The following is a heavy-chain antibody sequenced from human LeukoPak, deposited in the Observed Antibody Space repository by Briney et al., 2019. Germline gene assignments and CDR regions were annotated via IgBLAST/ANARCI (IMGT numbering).Heavy chain of an antibody. Sequence: SETLSLTCAVYGGSFSGYYWSWIRQPPGKGLEWIGEINHSGSTNYNPSLKSRVTISVDTSKNQFSLKLSSVTAADTAVYYCARLRGRPWGQGTLVTVSS. V-gene: IGHV4-34*01. CDR2: INHSGST. J-gene: IGHJ5*02. CDR1: GGSFSGYY. CDR3: ARLRGRP.